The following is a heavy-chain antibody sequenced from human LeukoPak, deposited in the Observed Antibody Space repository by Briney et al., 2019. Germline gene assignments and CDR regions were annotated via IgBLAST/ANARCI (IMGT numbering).Heavy chain of an antibody. J-gene: IGHJ4*02. CDR1: GYSFTSYW. V-gene: IGHV5-51*01. CDR2: IYPGDSDT. D-gene: IGHD1-26*01. Sequence: GESLKISCKGSGYSFTSYWIGWVRQMPGKGLEWMGIIYPGDSDTRYSPSFQGQVTISADKSIGTAYLQWSSLKASDTAMYYCATSPTPLGATKMDFDYWGQGTLVTVSS. CDR3: ATSPTPLGATKMDFDY.